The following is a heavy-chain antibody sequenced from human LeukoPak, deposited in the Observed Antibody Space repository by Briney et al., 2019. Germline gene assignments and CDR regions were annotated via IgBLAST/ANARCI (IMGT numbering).Heavy chain of an antibody. V-gene: IGHV3-23*01. CDR3: AKDSYSSSWYGLFDY. J-gene: IGHJ4*02. CDR1: GFTFSSYA. D-gene: IGHD6-13*01. Sequence: PGGSLRLSCAASGFTFSSYAMSWVRQAPGKGLEWVSAISGSGGSTYYADSVKGRFTISRDNSKNTLYLQMNILRAEDTAVYYCAKDSYSSSWYGLFDYWGQGTLVTVSS. CDR2: ISGSGGST.